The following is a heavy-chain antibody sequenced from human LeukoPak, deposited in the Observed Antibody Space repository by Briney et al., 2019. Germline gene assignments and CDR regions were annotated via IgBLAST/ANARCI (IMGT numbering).Heavy chain of an antibody. V-gene: IGHV4-39*01. Sequence: PSETLSLTCTVSGGSISGNSDFWGWIRQPPGKGLEWIGSIYYSGITHYNPPLKSRVTVSVDTSKNQFSLRLTSVTAADTAVYYCARHGRSSSSWYYFNYWGQGILVTVSS. D-gene: IGHD6-13*01. J-gene: IGHJ4*02. CDR2: IYYSGIT. CDR1: GGSISGNSDF. CDR3: ARHGRSSSSWYYFNY.